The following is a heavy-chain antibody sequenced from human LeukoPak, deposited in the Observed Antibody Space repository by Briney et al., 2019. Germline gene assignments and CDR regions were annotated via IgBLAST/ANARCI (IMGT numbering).Heavy chain of an antibody. J-gene: IGHJ4*02. CDR1: RFTFSSYW. Sequence: GGSLRLSCAASRFTFSSYWMSWVRQAPGKGLEWLSFINSAGNNIYYADSVKGRFTISRDNSKETLYLEMNSLRVEDTAIYYWATSRVFDYWGLGTLVAVSS. V-gene: IGHV3-48*04. CDR3: ATSRVFDY. CDR2: INSAGNNI.